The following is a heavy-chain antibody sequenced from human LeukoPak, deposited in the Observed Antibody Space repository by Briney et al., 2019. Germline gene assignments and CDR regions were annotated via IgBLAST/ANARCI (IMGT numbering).Heavy chain of an antibody. D-gene: IGHD3-10*01. Sequence: GGSLRLSCAASGFTFSNYSMNWVRLAPGKGLEWVSSISSSSSYIYYADSVKGRFTISRDNAKNSLYLQMNSLRAEDTAVYYCARRAGVRGREALADYYFDYWGQGTLVTVSS. CDR2: ISSSSSYI. V-gene: IGHV3-21*01. J-gene: IGHJ4*02. CDR1: GFTFSNYS. CDR3: ARRAGVRGREALADYYFDY.